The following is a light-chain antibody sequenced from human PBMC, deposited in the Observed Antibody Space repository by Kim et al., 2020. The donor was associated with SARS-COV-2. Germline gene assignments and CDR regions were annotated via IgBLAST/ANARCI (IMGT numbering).Light chain of an antibody. Sequence: SITISCTGTSSDIGAFNYVSWFQQHPGKAPKLLIYDVSQRPSGISNRFSGSTSGYTASLTISGLQAEDEADYYCSSYTNANTRLFGPGTKVTVL. V-gene: IGLV2-14*03. J-gene: IGLJ1*01. CDR3: SSYTNANTRL. CDR2: DVS. CDR1: SSDIGAFNY.